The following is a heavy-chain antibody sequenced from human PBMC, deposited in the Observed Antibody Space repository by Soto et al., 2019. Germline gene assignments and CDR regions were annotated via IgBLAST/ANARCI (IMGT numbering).Heavy chain of an antibody. J-gene: IGHJ3*02. CDR1: GFSFSSYS. D-gene: IGHD5-12*01. Sequence: EVQLEESEGGLVQPGQSLRVSCAASGFSFSSYSMNWVRQAPGKGLEWISYISSSKTYIWYADSVKGRFTISRDNVKNSLSLQMNSLRDEDTAVYYCVRDSGLALDIWGLGTMVTVSS. CDR3: VRDSGLALDI. CDR2: ISSSKTYI. V-gene: IGHV3-48*02.